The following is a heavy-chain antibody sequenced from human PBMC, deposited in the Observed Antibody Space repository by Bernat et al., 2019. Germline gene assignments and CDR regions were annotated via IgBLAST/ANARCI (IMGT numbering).Heavy chain of an antibody. J-gene: IGHJ4*02. Sequence: EVQLLESGGDLVQPGGSLRLSCAASGFTFNSYAMGWVRQVPGKGLEWVSAISNGGRSTYYADSVKGRFTISRDNSKNTMYVQMNSLRAEDTAVYYCAKDRTTVTTVYFDCWGQGTLVTVSS. CDR1: GFTFNSYA. CDR2: ISNGGRST. D-gene: IGHD4-17*01. CDR3: AKDRTTVTTVYFDC. V-gene: IGHV3-23*01.